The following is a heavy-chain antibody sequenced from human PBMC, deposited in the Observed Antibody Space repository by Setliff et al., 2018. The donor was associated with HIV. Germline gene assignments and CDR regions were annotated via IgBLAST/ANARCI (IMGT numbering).Heavy chain of an antibody. J-gene: IGHJ6*03. CDR3: ARGIAAAGTNHYYYYMDV. CDR1: GGTFSSYT. CDR2: IIPILGIA. D-gene: IGHD6-13*01. V-gene: IGHV1-69*02. Sequence: SVKVSCKASGGTFSSYTISWVRQAPGQGLEWMGRIIPILGIANYAQKFQGRVTITADKSTSTAYMELSGLRSEDTAVYYCARGIAAAGTNHYYYYMDVWGKGATVTVSS.